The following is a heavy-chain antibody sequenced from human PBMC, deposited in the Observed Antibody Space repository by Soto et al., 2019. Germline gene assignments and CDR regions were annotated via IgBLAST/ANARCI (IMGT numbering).Heavy chain of an antibody. CDR2: ITPLLSIT. J-gene: IGHJ5*02. D-gene: IGHD3-16*01. CDR1: GGSFSSYT. Sequence: QVQLVQSGGEVKMPGSSVKVSCKASGGSFSSYTFTWVRQAPGQGLEWMGKITPLLSITNYAEEFQGRVTITADKATTTAYMELRRLTFAATAIYYCAGDHYLDWVTYYIDPGGQRTPVT. CDR3: AGDHYLDWVTYYIDP. V-gene: IGHV1-69*08.